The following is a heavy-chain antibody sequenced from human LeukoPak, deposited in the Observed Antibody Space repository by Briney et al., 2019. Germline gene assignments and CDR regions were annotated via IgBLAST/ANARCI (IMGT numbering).Heavy chain of an antibody. D-gene: IGHD2-2*01. CDR1: GFTVRSNY. J-gene: IGHJ4*02. Sequence: PGGSLRLSCAASGFTVRSNYMNWVRQAPGKGLEWVSVIYSGGSTYYADSVKGRFTISRDNSKNTLYLQMNSLRAEDTAVYYCANDYCSSTSCHFSYWGQGTLVTVSS. CDR2: IYSGGST. CDR3: ANDYCSSTSCHFSY. V-gene: IGHV3-66*01.